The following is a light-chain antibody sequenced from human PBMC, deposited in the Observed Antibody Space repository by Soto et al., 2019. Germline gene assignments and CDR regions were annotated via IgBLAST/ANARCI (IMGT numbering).Light chain of an antibody. CDR3: QQYGSSPGLT. Sequence: EIVLTQSPGTLSLSPGESATLSCRASQSVRNTYLAWYQQRPGQAPRLLIYGASSRATGIPDRFSGSGSGTDFSLTISSLEPEDFAVYYCQQYGSSPGLTFGGGTKVEIK. J-gene: IGKJ4*01. CDR2: GAS. CDR1: QSVRNTY. V-gene: IGKV3-20*01.